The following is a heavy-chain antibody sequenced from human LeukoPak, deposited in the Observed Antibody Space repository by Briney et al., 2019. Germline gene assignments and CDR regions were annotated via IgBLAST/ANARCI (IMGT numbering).Heavy chain of an antibody. J-gene: IGHJ4*02. CDR2: ISGSGGST. D-gene: IGHD6-19*01. V-gene: IGHV3-23*01. Sequence: PGGSLRLSCAASGFTFSSYAMSWVRQAPGKGLEWVSAISGSGGSTYYADSEKGRFTISRDNSKNTLYLQMNSLRAEDTAVYYCAQQWLVLGAFDFWGQGTLVTVSS. CDR1: GFTFSSYA. CDR3: AQQWLVLGAFDF.